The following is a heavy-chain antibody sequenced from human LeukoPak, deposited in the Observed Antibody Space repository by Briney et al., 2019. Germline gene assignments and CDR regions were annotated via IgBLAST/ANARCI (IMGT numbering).Heavy chain of an antibody. V-gene: IGHV3-9*01. CDR2: ISWNSGSI. D-gene: IGHD1-26*01. CDR1: GFTFDDYA. CDR3: ARTPGGTNYYYYYYMDV. J-gene: IGHJ6*03. Sequence: GRSLRLSCAASGFTFDDYAMHWVRQAPGKGREWVSGISWNSGSIGYADSVKGRFTISRDNAKNSLYLQMNSLRAEDTAVYYCARTPGGTNYYYYYYMDVWGKGTTVTVSS.